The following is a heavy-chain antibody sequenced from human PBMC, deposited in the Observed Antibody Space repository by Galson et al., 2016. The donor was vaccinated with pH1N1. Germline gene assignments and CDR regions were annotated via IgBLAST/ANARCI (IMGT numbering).Heavy chain of an antibody. CDR3: ARQTEGALDV. V-gene: IGHV5-51*01. Sequence: QSGAEVKKPGEPLKISCKASGYSFTTHWIGWVRQMPGKGLEWMGIIYAGDPDARYSPSLKGQVSFSVHKSITTADLQWRSLKASDTAIYYCARQTEGALDVWGQGTTVTVSS. CDR1: GYSFTTHW. CDR2: IYAGDPDA. J-gene: IGHJ6*02. D-gene: IGHD1-14*01.